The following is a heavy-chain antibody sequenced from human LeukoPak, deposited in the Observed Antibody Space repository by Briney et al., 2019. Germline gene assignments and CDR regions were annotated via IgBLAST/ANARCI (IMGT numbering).Heavy chain of an antibody. CDR2: IYTSGST. CDR3: ARRAYYYMDV. Sequence: SETLSLTCTVSGGSISSYYWSWIRQPPGKGLEWIGYIYTSGSTNYNPSLKSQVTISVDTSKNQFSLKLSSVTAADTAVYYCARRAYYYMDVWGKGTTVTVSS. V-gene: IGHV4-4*09. J-gene: IGHJ6*03. CDR1: GGSISSYY.